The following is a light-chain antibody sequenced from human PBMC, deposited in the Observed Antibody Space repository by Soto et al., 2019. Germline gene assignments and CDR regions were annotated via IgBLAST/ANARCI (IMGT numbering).Light chain of an antibody. CDR1: QTISSW. CDR2: KAS. J-gene: IGKJ5*01. CDR3: QHYNSYSEA. Sequence: DIQMTQSPSTLSGSVGDRVTITCRASQTISSWLAWYQQKPCKAPKLLIYKASTLKSGVPSRFSGSGSGTEFTLTISSLQPDDFATYYCQHYNSYSEAFGQGTRLEIK. V-gene: IGKV1-5*03.